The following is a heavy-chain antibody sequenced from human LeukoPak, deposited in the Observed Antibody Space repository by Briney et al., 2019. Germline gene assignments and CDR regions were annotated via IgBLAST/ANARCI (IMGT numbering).Heavy chain of an antibody. J-gene: IGHJ4*02. V-gene: IGHV3-74*01. CDR2: INSDGSWA. CDR3: VRDFRSADY. Sequence: PGGSLRLSCAASGNYWMHWVRQVPGKGLVWVSHINSDGSWASYADSVKGRFTISKDNAKNTVYLQMNSLRAEDTAVYYCVRDFRSADYWGQGTLVTVSS. CDR1: GNYW.